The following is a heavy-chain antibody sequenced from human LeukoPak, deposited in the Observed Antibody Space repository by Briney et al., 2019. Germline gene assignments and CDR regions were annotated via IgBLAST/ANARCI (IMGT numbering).Heavy chain of an antibody. CDR1: GDSINSGGHY. CDR3: ARSSGSGYESFDY. J-gene: IGHJ4*02. CDR2: IYYTGST. V-gene: IGHV4-31*03. Sequence: SQTLSLTCTVSGDSINSGGHYWRWIRQHPGKGLEWIGYIYYTGSTYYNPFLESRVNISVDTSKNQFSLRLNSVTAADTAVYYCARSSGSGYESFDYWGQGTLVTVSS. D-gene: IGHD5-12*01.